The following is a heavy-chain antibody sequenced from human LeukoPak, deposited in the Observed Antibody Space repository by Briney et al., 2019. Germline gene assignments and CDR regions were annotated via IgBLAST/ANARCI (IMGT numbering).Heavy chain of an antibody. CDR3: ARGVRIAVAGNIDY. D-gene: IGHD6-19*01. CDR1: GFTFRNYA. J-gene: IGHJ4*02. CDR2: ISYDGANK. Sequence: GGSLRLSCAASGFTFRNYAMHWVRQAPGKGLEWVAVISYDGANKHYADSVKGRFTISRDNSKNTLYMQMNSLRTEDTAVYYCARGVRIAVAGNIDYWGQGTLVTVSS. V-gene: IGHV3-30*04.